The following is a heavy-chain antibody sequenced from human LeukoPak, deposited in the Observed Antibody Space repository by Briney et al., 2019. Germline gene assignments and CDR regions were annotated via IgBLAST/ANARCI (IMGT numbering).Heavy chain of an antibody. D-gene: IGHD1-26*01. CDR2: IKQDGSEK. CDR3: ARVVEEWEPYDAFDI. V-gene: IGHV3-7*01. J-gene: IGHJ3*02. Sequence: PEGSLRLSCAASGFTFSSYWMSWVRQAPGKGLEWVANIKQDGSEKYYVDSVKGRFTISRDNAKNSLYLQMNSLRAEDTAVYYCARVVEEWEPYDAFDIWGQGTMVTVSS. CDR1: GFTFSSYW.